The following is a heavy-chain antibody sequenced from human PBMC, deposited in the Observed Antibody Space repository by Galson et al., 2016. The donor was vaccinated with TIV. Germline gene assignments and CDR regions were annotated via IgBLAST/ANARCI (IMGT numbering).Heavy chain of an antibody. CDR3: ARDRDYDRSGHYYYYYYGIDV. J-gene: IGHJ6*02. CDR2: IYSDGST. Sequence: SLRLSCAASEITVSDNFMTWVRQAPGKGLEWVSVIYSDGSTHYTDSVKGRFTISRDHSKNTLYLQMNSLRPEDTAVYYCARDRDYDRSGHYYYYYYGIDVWGQGTSVTVSS. V-gene: IGHV3-66*02. CDR1: EITVSDNF. D-gene: IGHD3-22*01.